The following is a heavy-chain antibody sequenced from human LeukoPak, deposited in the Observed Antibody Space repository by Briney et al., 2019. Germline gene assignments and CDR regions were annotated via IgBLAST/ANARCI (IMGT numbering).Heavy chain of an antibody. Sequence: SETLSLTCTVSGGSISSGSYFWGWVRQPPGKGLEWIGEINHSGSTNYNPSLKSRVTISVDTSKNQFSLKLSSVTAADTAVYYCARGLDIVVVPAAPVGWFDPWGQGTLVTVSP. J-gene: IGHJ5*02. CDR2: INHSGST. V-gene: IGHV4-39*07. CDR3: ARGLDIVVVPAAPVGWFDP. CDR1: GGSISSGSYF. D-gene: IGHD2-2*03.